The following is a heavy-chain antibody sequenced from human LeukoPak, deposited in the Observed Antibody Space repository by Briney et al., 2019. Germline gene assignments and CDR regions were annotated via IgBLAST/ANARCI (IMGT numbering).Heavy chain of an antibody. J-gene: IGHJ4*02. Sequence: PSETLSLTCTVSGGSISSYYWSWIRQPPGKGLEWIGYIYYSGSTNYNPSLKSRVTISVDTSKKQFSLKLSSVTAADTAVFYCARAPYDSSGSLDYWGQGTRVTVSS. D-gene: IGHD3-22*01. CDR1: GGSISSYY. CDR3: ARAPYDSSGSLDY. V-gene: IGHV4-59*01. CDR2: IYYSGST.